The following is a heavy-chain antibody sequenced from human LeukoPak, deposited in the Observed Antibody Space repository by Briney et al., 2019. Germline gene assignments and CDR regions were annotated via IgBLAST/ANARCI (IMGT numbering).Heavy chain of an antibody. V-gene: IGHV3-21*01. J-gene: IGHJ4*02. CDR1: GFIFSTYT. Sequence: GGSLRLSCAASGFIFSTYTMNWVRQAPGKGLEWVSSISSTGSYISYADSLKGRFTISRDNAKNTLYLQMNSLRVEDTAVYYCARDFMYSISCAGCWGQGTLVTVSS. CDR3: ARDFMYSISCAGC. D-gene: IGHD6-13*01. CDR2: ISSTGSYI.